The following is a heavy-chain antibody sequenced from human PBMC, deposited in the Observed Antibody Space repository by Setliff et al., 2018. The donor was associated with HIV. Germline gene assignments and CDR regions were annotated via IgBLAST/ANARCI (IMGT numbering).Heavy chain of an antibody. CDR2: VSQSGST. J-gene: IGHJ5*02. V-gene: IGHV4-39*01. Sequence: ETLSLTCSVSGVSINRTDHYWGWIRQSPGKRLEWIGSVSQSGSTYYNPSLKSRITISVDRSKNLFSLKLISVTAADQGVYYCARVPVAGANWFDPWGLGTLVTVS. D-gene: IGHD2-21*01. CDR1: GVSINRTDHY. CDR3: ARVPVAGANWFDP.